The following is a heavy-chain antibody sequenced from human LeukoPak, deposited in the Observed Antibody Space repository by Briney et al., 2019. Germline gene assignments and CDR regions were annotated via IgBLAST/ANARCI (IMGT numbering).Heavy chain of an antibody. CDR1: GFTFSSYA. Sequence: PGGSLRLSCAASGFTFSSYAMSWVRQAPGKGLEWVSAISGSGGSTYYADSVKGRFTISRDNSKNTLYLQMNSLRAEDTAVYYCAKPFSSWYYHYYYYMDVWGKGTTVTVSS. V-gene: IGHV3-23*01. D-gene: IGHD6-13*01. CDR3: AKPFSSWYYHYYYYMDV. J-gene: IGHJ6*03. CDR2: ISGSGGST.